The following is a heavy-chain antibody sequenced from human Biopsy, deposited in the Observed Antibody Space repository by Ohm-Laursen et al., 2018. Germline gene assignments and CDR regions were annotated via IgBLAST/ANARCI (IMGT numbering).Heavy chain of an antibody. V-gene: IGHV3-23*01. CDR3: AKWGTSMALYHFYGMDV. Sequence: SLTLSCAASGFTFSSHAMSWVRQAPGTGLEWVSVITGVGGVTYYAGPVKGRFTVSRDNSMNTMFLQMNSLRAQDAGTYYCAKWGTSMALYHFYGMDVWGQGTTVSVSS. CDR1: GFTFSSHA. J-gene: IGHJ6*02. D-gene: IGHD5-18*01. CDR2: ITGVGGVT.